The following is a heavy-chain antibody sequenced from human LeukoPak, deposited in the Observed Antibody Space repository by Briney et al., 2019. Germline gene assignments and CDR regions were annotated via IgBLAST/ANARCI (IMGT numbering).Heavy chain of an antibody. Sequence: SETLSLTCAVYGGSFSGYYWSWIRQPPGKGLEWIGEINHSGSTNYNPSLKSRVTISVDTSKNQFSLKLSSVTAADTAVYYCARGQRLVYYYYYYYMDVWGKGTTVTVSS. CDR3: ARGQRLVYYYYYYYMDV. CDR2: INHSGST. V-gene: IGHV4-34*01. D-gene: IGHD3-9*01. CDR1: GGSFSGYY. J-gene: IGHJ6*03.